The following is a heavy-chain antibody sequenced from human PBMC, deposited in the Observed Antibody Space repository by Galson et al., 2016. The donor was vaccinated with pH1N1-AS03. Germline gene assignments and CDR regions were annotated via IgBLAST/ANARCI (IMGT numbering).Heavy chain of an antibody. Sequence: SVKVSCKASGYTFITYGISWVRQAPGQGLEWMGWMSAYSGETRYAPNFQGRVTMTRDTSTRAAYMDLRSLTSDDTAVYYCVREFEDPQKRVVAFGYWGQGTPVTVFS. CDR1: GYTFITYG. J-gene: IGHJ4*02. CDR2: MSAYSGET. CDR3: VREFEDPQKRVVAFGY. V-gene: IGHV1-18*01.